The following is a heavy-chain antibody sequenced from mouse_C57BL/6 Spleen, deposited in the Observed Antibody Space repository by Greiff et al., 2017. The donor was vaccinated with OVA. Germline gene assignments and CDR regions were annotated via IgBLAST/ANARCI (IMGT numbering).Heavy chain of an antibody. CDR2: ISGGGGNT. CDR1: GFTFSSYT. V-gene: IGHV5-9*01. J-gene: IGHJ4*01. CDR3: ARNSMDAMDY. Sequence: EVNVVESGGGLVKPGGSLKLSCAASGFTFSSYTMSWVRQTPEKRLEWVATISGGGGNTYYPDSVKGRFTISRDNAKNTLYLQMSSLRSEDTALYYCARNSMDAMDYWGQGTSVTVSS. D-gene: IGHD2-10*02.